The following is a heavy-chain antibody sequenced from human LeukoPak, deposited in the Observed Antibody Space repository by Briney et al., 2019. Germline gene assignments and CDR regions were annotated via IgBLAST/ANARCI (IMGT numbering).Heavy chain of an antibody. Sequence: SETLSLTCTVSGGSISSDDYYCSRIRQPAGKGLEWIGRIYTSGTTNYNPSLKSRVTISIDASKNQFSLKLSSVTAADTAVYYCARVNYPQAFDYWGQGTLVTVSS. CDR1: GGSISSDDYY. D-gene: IGHD5-24*01. J-gene: IGHJ4*02. CDR3: ARVNYPQAFDY. CDR2: IYTSGTT. V-gene: IGHV4-61*02.